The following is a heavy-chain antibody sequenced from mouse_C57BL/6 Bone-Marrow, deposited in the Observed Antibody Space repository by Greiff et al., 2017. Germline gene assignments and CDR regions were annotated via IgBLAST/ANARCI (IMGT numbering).Heavy chain of an antibody. CDR3: ARSGYYGSSYVRD. CDR2: IYPRDGSN. Sequence: VKLQESDAELVKPGASVTISCKVSGYTFTDHTIHWMKQRPEQGLEWIGYIYPRDGSNKYNEKFKGKATLTADKSSSTAYMQLNSLTSEDSAVYFCARSGYYGSSYVRDWGQGTTLTVSS. CDR1: GYTFTDHT. V-gene: IGHV1-78*01. J-gene: IGHJ2*01. D-gene: IGHD1-1*01.